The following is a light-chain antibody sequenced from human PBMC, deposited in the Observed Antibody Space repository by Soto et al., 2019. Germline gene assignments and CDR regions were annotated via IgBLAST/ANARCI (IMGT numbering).Light chain of an antibody. Sequence: DIQMTQSPSTLSASVGDRVVITCRASQNINKWLAWYQQKPGIAPKLLIHKASTLESGVPSRFSGSGYGTEFTLTISGLQPEDSATYYCQQYERYSTFGQGTKVDI. CDR3: QQYERYST. J-gene: IGKJ1*01. V-gene: IGKV1-5*03. CDR1: QNINKW. CDR2: KAS.